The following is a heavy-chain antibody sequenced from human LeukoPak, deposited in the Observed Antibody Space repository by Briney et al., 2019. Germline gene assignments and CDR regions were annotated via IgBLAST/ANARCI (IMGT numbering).Heavy chain of an antibody. V-gene: IGHV3-48*01. CDR3: APSRAN. J-gene: IGHJ4*02. Sequence: GGSLRLSCAASGFTFSSYSMNWVRQAPGKGLEWVSYISSSSSTIYYADSVKGRFTISRDNAKNSLYLQMNGLRAEDTAVYYCAPSRANWGQGTLVTVSS. D-gene: IGHD3-10*01. CDR2: ISSSSSTI. CDR1: GFTFSSYS.